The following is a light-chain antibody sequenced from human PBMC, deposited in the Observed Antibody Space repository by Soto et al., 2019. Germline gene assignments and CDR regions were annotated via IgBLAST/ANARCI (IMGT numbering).Light chain of an antibody. J-gene: IGLJ2*01. CDR2: DVS. Sequence: HSALTQPASVSGSPGQSITISCTGTSSDVGGYNYVSWYQQHPGKAPKLMIYDVSNRPSGVSNRFPGSKSGNTASLTISGLQAEDEGDYYCSSYTSSSTLVFGGGTKLTVL. CDR3: SSYTSSSTLV. V-gene: IGLV2-14*01. CDR1: SSDVGGYNY.